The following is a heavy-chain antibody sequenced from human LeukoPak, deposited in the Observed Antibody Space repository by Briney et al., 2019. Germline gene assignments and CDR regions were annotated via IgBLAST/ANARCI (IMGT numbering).Heavy chain of an antibody. J-gene: IGHJ4*02. V-gene: IGHV2-70*01. CDR2: IDWDDEK. CDR3: ARTLYGGTSGYFDF. Sequence: SGPTLVNPTQPLTLTCTFSGFSLTSSGVCLSWIRQPPGKALEWLALIDWDDEKYYSSSLKTRLTISKDTSKNQVVLTVSDMDPLDTATYFCARTLYGGTSGYFDFWGQGTLVTVSS. CDR1: GFSLTSSGVC. D-gene: IGHD4/OR15-4a*01.